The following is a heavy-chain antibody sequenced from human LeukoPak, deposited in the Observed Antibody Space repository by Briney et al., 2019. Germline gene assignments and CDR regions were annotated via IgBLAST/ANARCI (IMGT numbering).Heavy chain of an antibody. CDR2: IIPIFGTA. CDR1: GGSFNSYA. J-gene: IGHJ2*01. V-gene: IGHV1-69*06. CDR3: ARSQPLAYFDL. Sequence: ASVKVSCKAPGGSFNSYAIGWVRQAPGQGLEWMGGIIPIFGTANYAQKFQGRVTITADKSTNTAYMELSSLRSEDTAVYYCARSQPLAYFDLWGRGTLVTVSS.